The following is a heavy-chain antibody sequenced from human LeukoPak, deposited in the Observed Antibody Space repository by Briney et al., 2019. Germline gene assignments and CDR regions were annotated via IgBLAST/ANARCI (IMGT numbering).Heavy chain of an antibody. V-gene: IGHV3-21*01. Sequence: GGSLRLSCVASGFTFNDYSMNWVRQAPGKGLEWVSSISSSSSYIYYADSVKGRFTISRDNAKNSVYLQMNSLRAEDTAVYYCASRGYGHGFMFSHSWGQGTLVTVSS. D-gene: IGHD5-18*01. CDR1: GFTFNDYS. J-gene: IGHJ4*02. CDR3: ASRGYGHGFMFSHS. CDR2: ISSSSSYI.